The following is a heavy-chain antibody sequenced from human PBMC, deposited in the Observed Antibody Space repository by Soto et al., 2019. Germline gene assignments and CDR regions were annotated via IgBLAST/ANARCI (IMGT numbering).Heavy chain of an antibody. D-gene: IGHD2-15*01. CDR2: IYYSGST. V-gene: IGHV4-39*01. CDR3: ARQWVVVVAATVSWFDP. J-gene: IGHJ5*02. CDR1: GGSISSSSYY. Sequence: SETLSLTCTVSGGSISSSSYYWGWIRQPPGKGLEWIGSIYYSGSTYYNPALKSRVTISVDTSKNQFSLRLSSVTAADTAVYYCARQWVVVVAATVSWFDPWGQGTLVTVSS.